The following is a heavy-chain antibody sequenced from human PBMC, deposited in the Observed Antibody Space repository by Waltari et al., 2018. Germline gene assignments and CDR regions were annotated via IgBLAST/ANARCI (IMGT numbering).Heavy chain of an antibody. CDR1: GYTFTSYA. D-gene: IGHD2-15*01. Sequence: QVQLVQSGAEVKKPGASVKVSCKASGYTFTSYAMHWVRQAPGQRLAWMGWINAGNGNTKYSQKFQGRVTITRDTSASTAYMELSSLRSEDTAVYYCARDRGYCSGGSCYSKPSYFDYWGQGTLVTVSS. CDR2: INAGNGNT. V-gene: IGHV1-3*01. CDR3: ARDRGYCSGGSCYSKPSYFDY. J-gene: IGHJ4*02.